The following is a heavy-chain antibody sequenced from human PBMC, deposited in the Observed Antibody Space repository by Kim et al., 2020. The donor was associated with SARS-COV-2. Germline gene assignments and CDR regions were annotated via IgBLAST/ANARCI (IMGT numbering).Heavy chain of an antibody. D-gene: IGHD5-12*01. V-gene: IGHV1-3*01. Sequence: ASVKVSCKASGYTFTSYAMHWVRQAPGQRLEWMGWINAGNGNTKYSQKFQGRVTITRDTSASTAYMELSSLRSEDTAVYYCALEMATIGGGGPIDYWGQGTLVTVSS. CDR1: GYTFTSYA. CDR2: INAGNGNT. J-gene: IGHJ4*02. CDR3: ALEMATIGGGGPIDY.